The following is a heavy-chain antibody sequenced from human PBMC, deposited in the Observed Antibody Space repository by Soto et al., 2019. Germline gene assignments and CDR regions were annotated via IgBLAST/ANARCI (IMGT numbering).Heavy chain of an antibody. J-gene: IGHJ3*01. CDR3: ARIPTMFLAFDV. CDR2: VDYTGST. Sequence: QVRLQESGPGLVKPSETLSLTCTVSGGSVITRSDYWNWVRQPLGGGLEWIGYVDYTGSTKFNPSLKSRVTVSLDTSKNLFSLTLRSVTAADTAVYYCARIPTMFLAFDVWGQGAMVSVYS. D-gene: IGHD3-10*02. V-gene: IGHV4-61*01. CDR1: GGSVITRSDY.